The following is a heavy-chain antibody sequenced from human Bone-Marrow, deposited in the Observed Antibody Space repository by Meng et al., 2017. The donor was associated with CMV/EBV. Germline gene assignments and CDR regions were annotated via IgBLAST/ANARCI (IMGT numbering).Heavy chain of an antibody. Sequence: ESLKISCTVSGGSISSYYWSWIRQPPGKGLEWIGYIYYSGSTNYNPSLKSRVTISVDTSKNQFSLKLSSVTAADTAVYYCARGTNKYDSSGYFVDYWGQGTLVTVSS. V-gene: IGHV4-59*01. CDR2: IYYSGST. CDR1: GGSISSYY. J-gene: IGHJ4*02. CDR3: ARGTNKYDSSGYFVDY. D-gene: IGHD3-22*01.